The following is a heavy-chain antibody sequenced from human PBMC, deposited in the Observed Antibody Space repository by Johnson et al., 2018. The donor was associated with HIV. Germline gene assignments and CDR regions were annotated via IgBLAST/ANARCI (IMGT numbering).Heavy chain of an antibody. CDR1: GFTFDEYA. D-gene: IGHD6-13*01. CDR3: ARARDRSSSRDAFDI. CDR2: ISWNSGSI. V-gene: IGHV3-9*01. Sequence: VQLVESGGGLVQPGRSLRLSCAASGFTFDEYAMHWVRQAPGKGLEWVSGISWNSGSIGYGDSVKGRFTISRDNAKNSLYLQMNSLRAEDTAVYYCARARDRSSSRDAFDIWGQGTMVTVSS. J-gene: IGHJ3*02.